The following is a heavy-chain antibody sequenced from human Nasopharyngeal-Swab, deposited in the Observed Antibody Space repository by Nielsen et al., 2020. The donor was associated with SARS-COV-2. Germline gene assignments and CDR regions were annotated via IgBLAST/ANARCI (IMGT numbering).Heavy chain of an antibody. Sequence: LETLSLTCTVSGGSISSSSYYWGWIRQPPGKGLEWIGSIYYSGSTYYNPSLKSRVTISVDTSKNQFSLKLSSVTAADTAVYYCATYGYGSYYYYMDVWGKGTTVTVSS. CDR2: IYYSGST. J-gene: IGHJ6*03. D-gene: IGHD5-18*01. CDR1: GGSISSSSYY. V-gene: IGHV4-39*01. CDR3: ATYGYGSYYYYMDV.